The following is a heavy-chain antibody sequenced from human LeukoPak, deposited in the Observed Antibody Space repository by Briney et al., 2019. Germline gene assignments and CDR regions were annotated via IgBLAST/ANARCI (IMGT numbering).Heavy chain of an antibody. Sequence: GGSLRLSCAASGFTFSRYGMSRVRQAPGKGPEWVSAISGSGGSTYYADSVKGRFTISRDNSKNTLYLQINSLRAEDTAVYYCAKDHLPGIVVADRDYWGQGTLVTVSS. V-gene: IGHV3-23*01. CDR3: AKDHLPGIVVADRDY. D-gene: IGHD6-19*01. CDR1: GFTFSRYG. CDR2: ISGSGGST. J-gene: IGHJ4*02.